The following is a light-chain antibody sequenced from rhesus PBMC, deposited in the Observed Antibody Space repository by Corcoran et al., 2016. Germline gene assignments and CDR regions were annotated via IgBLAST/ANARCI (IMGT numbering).Light chain of an antibody. Sequence: DIQMTQSPSSLSASVGDRVTITCRASQGISSWLAWYQQKPGKAPKLLNYKASRLQSGVPSRFSGRGAGTDFTLTIRSLQPEDFATYYFQQYDSAPPTFGPGTKLYIK. V-gene: IGKV1-21*01. CDR2: KAS. CDR3: QQYDSAPPT. CDR1: QGISSW. J-gene: IGKJ3*01.